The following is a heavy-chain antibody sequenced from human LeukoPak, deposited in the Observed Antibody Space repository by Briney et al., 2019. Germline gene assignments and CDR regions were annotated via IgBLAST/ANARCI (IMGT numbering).Heavy chain of an antibody. Sequence: GGSLRLSCTASGFTFSSYSMNWVRQAPWKGLECVSSISSSSSTISDADSVRGRFTISRDNAKNSLFLQMNSLRADDTAVYYCARSGGYGDDLPDYWGQGTLVTVSS. D-gene: IGHD4-17*01. CDR3: ARSGGYGDDLPDY. CDR1: GFTFSSYS. J-gene: IGHJ4*02. V-gene: IGHV3-48*04. CDR2: ISSSSSTI.